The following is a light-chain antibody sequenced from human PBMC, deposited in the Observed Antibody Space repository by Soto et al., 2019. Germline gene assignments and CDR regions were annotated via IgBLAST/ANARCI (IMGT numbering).Light chain of an antibody. V-gene: IGKV3-11*01. CDR3: HQSYSIPHT. Sequence: IVLTQSPATLSLSPGERATLSCRASQNISSYLIWYQQKPGQAPRLLIYDVSNRATGIPARFSGSGSGTDFTLTISSLQPEDFATYYCHQSYSIPHTFGQGTRLET. CDR2: DVS. J-gene: IGKJ5*01. CDR1: QNISSY.